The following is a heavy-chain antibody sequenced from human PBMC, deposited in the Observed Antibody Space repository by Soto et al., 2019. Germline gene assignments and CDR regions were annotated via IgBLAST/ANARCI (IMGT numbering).Heavy chain of an antibody. D-gene: IGHD2-15*01. J-gene: IGHJ4*02. CDR2: ISGSGGST. Sequence: GGSLRLSCAASGFTFSSYAMSWVRQAPGKGLEWVSAISGSGGSTYYADSVKGRFTISRDNSKNTLYLQMNSLRAEDTAVYYCAKDLRGCSGGSCYYLGILGIDYWGQGTLVTVSS. V-gene: IGHV3-23*01. CDR3: AKDLRGCSGGSCYYLGILGIDY. CDR1: GFTFSSYA.